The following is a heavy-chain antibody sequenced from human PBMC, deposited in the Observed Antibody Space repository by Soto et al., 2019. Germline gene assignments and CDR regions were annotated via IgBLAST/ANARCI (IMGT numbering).Heavy chain of an antibody. CDR1: GFTFSDYS. J-gene: IGHJ4*02. Sequence: GSLRLSCVASGFTFSDYSMSWVRQAPGKGLEWVSGFRSGGDDVTTYDADSVNARFTIARDNSKNTLFLQMNSLRAEDTAIYYCEKTVNSAPGSQFFDYWGQGTLVTVYS. CDR3: EKTVNSAPGSQFFDY. CDR2: FRSGGDDVTT. D-gene: IGHD3-10*01. V-gene: IGHV3-23*01.